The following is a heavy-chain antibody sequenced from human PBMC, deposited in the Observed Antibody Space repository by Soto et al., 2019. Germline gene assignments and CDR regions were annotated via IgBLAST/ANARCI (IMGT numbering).Heavy chain of an antibody. CDR1: GYSFTSYW. D-gene: IGHD3-3*01. Sequence: PGESLKISCKGSGYSFTSYWIGWVRQMPGKGLEWMGIIYPGDSDTRYSPSFQGQVTISADKSIRTAYLQWSSLKASDTAMYYCARRVRWSGEVGTGNWFDPWGQGTLVTVSS. CDR3: ARRVRWSGEVGTGNWFDP. J-gene: IGHJ5*02. V-gene: IGHV5-51*01. CDR2: IYPGDSDT.